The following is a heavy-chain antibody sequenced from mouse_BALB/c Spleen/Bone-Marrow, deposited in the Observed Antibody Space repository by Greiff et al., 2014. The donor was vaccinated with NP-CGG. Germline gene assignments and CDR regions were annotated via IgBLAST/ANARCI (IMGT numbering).Heavy chain of an antibody. CDR3: ARSRDFTTGFAY. J-gene: IGHJ3*01. CDR2: INPSSGYT. Sequence: QVQLKQSGAELARPGASVKMSCKASGYTFTSYTMHWVKRRPGQGLEWIGYINPSSGYTNYNQKFKVKATLTADKSSSTAYMQLSSLTSEDSAVYYCARSRDFTTGFAYWGQGTLVTVSA. CDR1: GYTFTSYT. D-gene: IGHD1-1*01. V-gene: IGHV1-4*01.